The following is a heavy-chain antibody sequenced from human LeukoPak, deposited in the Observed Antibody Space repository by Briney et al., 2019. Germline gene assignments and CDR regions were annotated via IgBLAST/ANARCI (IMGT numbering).Heavy chain of an antibody. J-gene: IGHJ4*02. Sequence: GTSLRLSCAASGFTFSNHGMHWVRQAPGKGLEWVAVIWYDGSNKYFADSVRGRSTISRDNAKNTLFLQMNSLRAEDTAVYYCARDIAARRFDYWGQGTLVTVSS. V-gene: IGHV3-33*01. CDR2: IWYDGSNK. D-gene: IGHD6-6*01. CDR3: ARDIAARRFDY. CDR1: GFTFSNHG.